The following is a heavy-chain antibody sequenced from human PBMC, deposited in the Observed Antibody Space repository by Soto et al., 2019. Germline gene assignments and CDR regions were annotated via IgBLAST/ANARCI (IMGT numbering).Heavy chain of an antibody. Sequence: SETLSLTCAVYGGSFSGYYWSWIRQPPGKGLEWIGEINHSGSTNYNPSLKSRVTISVDTSKNQFSLKLSSVTAADTAVYCCARVRGDGPPKYYYYYGIDVWGQGTTVTVSS. CDR2: INHSGST. J-gene: IGHJ6*02. CDR1: GGSFSGYY. V-gene: IGHV4-34*01. CDR3: ARVRGDGPPKYYYYYGIDV. D-gene: IGHD2-21*02.